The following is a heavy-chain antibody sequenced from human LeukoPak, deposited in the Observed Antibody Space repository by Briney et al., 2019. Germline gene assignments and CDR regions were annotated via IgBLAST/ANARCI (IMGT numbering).Heavy chain of an antibody. Sequence: GGSLRLSCAPSGFTFNSYWMHWVSQAPRDGRVWVSRMQNDVSRTDYADSLKGWFTITRDKSKNTLYLQINSLRAEDTAVYYCAKGRYCSSTSCLGAWFDPWGQGTLVTVSS. CDR2: MQNDVSRT. D-gene: IGHD2-2*01. CDR3: AKGRYCSSTSCLGAWFDP. CDR1: GFTFNSYW. J-gene: IGHJ5*02. V-gene: IGHV3-74*01.